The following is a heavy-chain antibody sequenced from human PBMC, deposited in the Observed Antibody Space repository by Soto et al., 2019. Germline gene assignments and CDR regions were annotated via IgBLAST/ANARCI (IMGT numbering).Heavy chain of an antibody. J-gene: IGHJ5*02. CDR1: GGSISSSSYY. CDR3: ARLGAYYQSLDP. CDR2: FYYSGST. D-gene: IGHD2-21*01. V-gene: IGHV4-39*01. Sequence: SETLSLTCTVSGGSISSSSYYLGWIRQPPGKGLEWIGSFYYSGSTYYYTSLKSRVTISGDTSENQISLKLSSVTAADTAVYYCARLGAYYQSLDPWGPGILVT.